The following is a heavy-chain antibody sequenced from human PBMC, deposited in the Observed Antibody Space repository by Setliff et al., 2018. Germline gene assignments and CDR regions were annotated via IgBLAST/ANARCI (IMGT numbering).Heavy chain of an antibody. Sequence: SETLSLTCTVSNGSISISDSYWGWIRQSPGKGLEWIGSIYYTGSTSYKQSLEGRVTISVDTSKNQFSLKLSSVTAADTAVYYCARARYCSGGRCYWTWLDSWAQGTLVTVSS. CDR1: NGSISISDSY. CDR3: ARARYCSGGRCYWTWLDS. D-gene: IGHD2-15*01. CDR2: IYYTGST. V-gene: IGHV4-39*01. J-gene: IGHJ5*01.